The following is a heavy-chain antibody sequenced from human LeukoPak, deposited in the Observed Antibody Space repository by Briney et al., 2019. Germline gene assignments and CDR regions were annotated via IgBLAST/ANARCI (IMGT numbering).Heavy chain of an antibody. CDR3: AVAVSGY. Sequence: PGRSLRLSCAASGFTFSSYAMHWVRQAPGKGLEGVAVISYDGSNKYYADSVKGRFTISRENSKNTLYLQMNSLRAEDTAVYYCAVAVSGYWGQGTMVTVSS. CDR1: GFTFSSYA. J-gene: IGHJ4*02. D-gene: IGHD6-19*01. CDR2: ISYDGSNK. V-gene: IGHV3-30-3*01.